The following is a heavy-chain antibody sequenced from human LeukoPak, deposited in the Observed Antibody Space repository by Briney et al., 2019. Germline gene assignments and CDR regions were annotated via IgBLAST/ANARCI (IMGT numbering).Heavy chain of an antibody. CDR3: AKDRALHNGIDY. CDR2: ISHDVKTT. J-gene: IGHJ4*02. CDR1: GFSFSDSV. V-gene: IGHV3-30*04. D-gene: IGHD1-26*01. Sequence: GKSLRLSCVASGFSFSDSVIHWVRQAPGKGLEWVAVISHDVKTTYYADSAKGRFTISRDNSRNTVFLQMNSLRAEDTAVYYCAKDRALHNGIDYWGQGTLATVSS.